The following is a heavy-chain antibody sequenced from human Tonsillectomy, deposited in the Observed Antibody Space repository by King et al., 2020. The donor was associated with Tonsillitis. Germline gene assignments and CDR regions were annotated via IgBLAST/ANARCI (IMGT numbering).Heavy chain of an antibody. V-gene: IGHV4-39*01. CDR2: IFYSGST. CDR3: ASHRRIYSSGWYDWFDP. D-gene: IGHD6-19*01. J-gene: IGHJ5*02. Sequence: LQLQESGPGLVKPSETLSLTCTVSGGSISSDNYYWGWIRQPPGKGLEWIGNIFYSGSTYYNPSLKSRVIISVHTSKNQFSLKLSSVTAADTAVYYCASHRRIYSSGWYDWFDPWGQGTLVTVSS. CDR1: GGSISSDNYY.